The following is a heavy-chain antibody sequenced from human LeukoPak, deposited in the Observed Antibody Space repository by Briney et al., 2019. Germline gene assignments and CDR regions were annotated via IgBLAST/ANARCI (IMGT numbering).Heavy chain of an antibody. D-gene: IGHD3-10*01. CDR1: GFTFSSYS. J-gene: IGHJ6*03. Sequence: PGGSLRLSCAASGFTFSSYSMNWVRQAPGKGLEWVSYISSSGSTIYYADSVKGRFTISRDNAKNSLYLQMNSLRAEDTAVYYCARGGDYYGSGSYSAGYYMDVWGKGTTVTISS. V-gene: IGHV3-48*04. CDR3: ARGGDYYGSGSYSAGYYMDV. CDR2: ISSSGSTI.